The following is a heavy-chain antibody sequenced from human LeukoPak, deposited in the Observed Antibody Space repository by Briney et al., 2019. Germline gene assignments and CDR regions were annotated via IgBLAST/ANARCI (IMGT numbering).Heavy chain of an antibody. CDR3: ARETSGSGYSPDY. V-gene: IGHV3-23*01. CDR1: GFTFSSFA. CDR2: ISGSGATT. J-gene: IGHJ4*02. D-gene: IGHD3-22*01. Sequence: GGSLRLSCAASGFTFSSFAMTWVRQAPGKGLEWVPVISGSGATTYYADSVKGRFIISRDNPKNTLYLQMNSLRGEDTALYYCARETSGSGYSPDYWGQGTLVTVSS.